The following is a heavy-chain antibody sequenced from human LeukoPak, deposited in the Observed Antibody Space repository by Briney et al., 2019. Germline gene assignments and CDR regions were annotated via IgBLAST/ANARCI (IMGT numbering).Heavy chain of an antibody. D-gene: IGHD1-1*01. CDR2: ISSSSSTI. CDR1: GFTFSTYI. V-gene: IGHV3-48*01. Sequence: QPGRSLRLSCAASGFTFSTYIMNWVRQAPGKGLGWVSYISSSSSTIYYEDSVKGRFTISRDNAKNSLYLQMNSLRAEDTAVYYCARGGHDNPEAFDIWGQGTMVTVSS. J-gene: IGHJ3*02. CDR3: ARGGHDNPEAFDI.